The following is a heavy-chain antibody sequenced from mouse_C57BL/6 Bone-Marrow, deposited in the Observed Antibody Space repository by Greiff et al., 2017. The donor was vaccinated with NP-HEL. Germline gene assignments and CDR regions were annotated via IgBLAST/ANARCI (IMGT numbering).Heavy chain of an antibody. D-gene: IGHD1-1*01. J-gene: IGHJ1*03. Sequence: QVQLQQPGAELVKPGASVKMSCKASGYTFTSYWITWVKQRPGQGLEWIGDIYPGSGSTNYNEKFKSKATLTVDTSSSTAYMQLSSLTSEDSAVYYCARDYGSSYDRYFDVWGTGTTVTVSS. CDR3: ARDYGSSYDRYFDV. V-gene: IGHV1-55*01. CDR2: IYPGSGST. CDR1: GYTFTSYW.